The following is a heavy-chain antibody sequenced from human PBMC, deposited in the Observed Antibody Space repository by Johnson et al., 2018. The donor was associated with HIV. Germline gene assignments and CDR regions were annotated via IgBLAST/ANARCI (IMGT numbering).Heavy chain of an antibody. J-gene: IGHJ3*02. CDR3: ARAGFMGAFDI. V-gene: IGHV3-23*04. CDR1: GFTVSSNY. D-gene: IGHD3-10*01. CDR2: TGSGGNT. Sequence: VQVVESGGGLVQPGGSLRLSCAASGFTVSSNYMSWVRQAPGKGLEWVSAITGSGGNTYYADSVKGRFTISRDNSKNTLYLQMNSLRAEDTAVYYCARAGFMGAFDIWGQGTMVTVSS.